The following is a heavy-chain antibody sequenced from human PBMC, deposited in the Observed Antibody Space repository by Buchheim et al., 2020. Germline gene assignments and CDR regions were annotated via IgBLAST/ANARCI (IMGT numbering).Heavy chain of an antibody. V-gene: IGHV4-39*01. Sequence: QLQLQESGPGLVKPSETLSLTCTVSGGSISSSSYYWGWIRQPPGKGLEWIGSIYYSGSTYYNPSLKSRVTISVDTSKNQFSLKLSSVTAADTAVYYCARVTSYSSSWYAAYWYFDLWGRGTL. J-gene: IGHJ2*01. CDR2: IYYSGST. D-gene: IGHD6-13*01. CDR1: GGSISSSSYY. CDR3: ARVTSYSSSWYAAYWYFDL.